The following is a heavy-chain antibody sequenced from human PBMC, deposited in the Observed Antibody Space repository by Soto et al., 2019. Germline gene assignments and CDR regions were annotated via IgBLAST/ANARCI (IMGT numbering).Heavy chain of an antibody. V-gene: IGHV5-51*01. CDR1: GYSFTSYW. Sequence: GESLKISCKGSGYSFTSYWIGWVRQMPGKGLEWMGIIYPGDSDTRYSPSFQGQVTISADKSISTAYLQWSSLKASDTAIYYCARTAATGKYYYGVDVWGQGTTVTVSS. J-gene: IGHJ6*02. CDR2: IYPGDSDT. CDR3: ARTAATGKYYYGVDV. D-gene: IGHD6-13*01.